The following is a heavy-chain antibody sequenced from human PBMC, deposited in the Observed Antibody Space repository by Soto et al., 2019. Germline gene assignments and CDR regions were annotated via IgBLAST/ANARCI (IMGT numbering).Heavy chain of an antibody. D-gene: IGHD5-12*01. V-gene: IGHV4-59*01. CDR3: AGDPSGGYSSAFDI. CDR2: IYYSGST. Sequence: SETLSLTCTVSGGSISSYFWGWIRQPPGKGLEYIGSIYYSGSTNYNPSLWSRVTISVDTSKNQFSLKLTSVTAADTAVYYCAGDPSGGYSSAFDIWGQGTMVTVSS. CDR1: GGSISSYF. J-gene: IGHJ3*02.